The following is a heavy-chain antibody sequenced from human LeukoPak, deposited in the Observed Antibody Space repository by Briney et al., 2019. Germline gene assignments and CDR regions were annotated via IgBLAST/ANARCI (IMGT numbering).Heavy chain of an antibody. V-gene: IGHV3-15*01. Sequence: GGSLRLSCTASGFTFGDYAMTWVRQAPGKGLEWVGRIKSKTDGGTTDYAAPVKGRFTISRDDPKNTLYLQMNSLKTEDTAVYYCTVSGSYYSYYFDYWGQGTLVTVSS. CDR3: TVSGSYYSYYFDY. D-gene: IGHD1-26*01. CDR2: IKSKTDGGTT. CDR1: GFTFGDYA. J-gene: IGHJ4*02.